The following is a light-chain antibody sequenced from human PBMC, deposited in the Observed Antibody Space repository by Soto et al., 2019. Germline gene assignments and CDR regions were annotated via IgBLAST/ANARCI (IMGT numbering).Light chain of an antibody. CDR2: TAS. Sequence: IQLTQSPSSLSASVGDRVTITCRASQGISTYLAWYQQKPGRAPKLLIYTASTLQSGVPSRFSGRGSGTDFTLTISSLKPEDFATYYCKQVNSDLPINFGQGTRLEIK. J-gene: IGKJ5*01. V-gene: IGKV1-9*01. CDR3: KQVNSDLPIN. CDR1: QGISTY.